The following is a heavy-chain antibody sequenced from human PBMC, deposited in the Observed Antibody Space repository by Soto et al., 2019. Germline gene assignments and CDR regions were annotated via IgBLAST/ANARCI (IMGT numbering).Heavy chain of an antibody. J-gene: IGHJ3*02. CDR2: IKSKTDGGTT. V-gene: IGHV3-15*01. D-gene: IGHD2-15*01. CDR3: TTVLAGGGSFYDAFDI. Sequence: PGGSLRLSCAASGFTFSNAWMSWVGQAPGKGLEWGGRIKSKTDGGTTDYAAPVKGRFTISRDDSKNTLYLQMNSLKTEDTAVYYCTTVLAGGGSFYDAFDIWGQGTMVTVSS. CDR1: GFTFSNAW.